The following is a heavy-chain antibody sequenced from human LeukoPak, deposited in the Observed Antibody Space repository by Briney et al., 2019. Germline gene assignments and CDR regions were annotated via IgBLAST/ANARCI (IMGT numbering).Heavy chain of an antibody. J-gene: IGHJ6*04. Sequence: PGGSLRLSCAASGFTFSNYWMHWVRQAPGKGLVWVSRINSDGINTSYADSVKGRFTISRDNAKNSLYLQMNSLRAEDTAVYYCVELGITMIGGVWGKGTTVTISS. CDR3: VELGITMIGGV. CDR1: GFTFSNYW. V-gene: IGHV3-74*01. CDR2: INSDGINT. D-gene: IGHD3-10*02.